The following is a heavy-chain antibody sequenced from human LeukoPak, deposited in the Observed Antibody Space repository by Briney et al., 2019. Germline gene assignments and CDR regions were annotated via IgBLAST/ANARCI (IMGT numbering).Heavy chain of an antibody. V-gene: IGHV4-39*01. J-gene: IGHJ4*02. D-gene: IGHD4-23*01. CDR1: GGSISSSSYY. Sequence: SETLSLTCTVAGGSISSSSYYWGWIRQPPGKGLEWIGSIYYSGSTYYNPSLKSRVTISVDTSKNQFSLKLSSVTAADTAVYYCARVYGGNSRGRTVDYWGQGTLVTVSS. CDR3: ARVYGGNSRGRTVDY. CDR2: IYYSGST.